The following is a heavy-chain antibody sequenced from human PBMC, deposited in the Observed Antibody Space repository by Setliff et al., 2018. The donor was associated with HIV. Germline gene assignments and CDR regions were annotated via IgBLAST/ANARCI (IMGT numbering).Heavy chain of an antibody. V-gene: IGHV3-15*01. D-gene: IGHD2-21*01. CDR3: TLKHT. Sequence: PGVSLRLSCAASRFTFNDAWMNWVRQAPGKGLEWVGRIKSQTDGGTTDYATPVKGRFTISRDDSKTTVYLQMNSLKTEDTAVYYCTLKHTWCQGTLVTVSS. CDR1: RFTFNDAW. J-gene: IGHJ5*02. CDR2: IKSQTDGGTT.